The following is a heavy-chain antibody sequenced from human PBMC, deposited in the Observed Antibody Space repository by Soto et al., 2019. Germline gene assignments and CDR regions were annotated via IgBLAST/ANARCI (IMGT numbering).Heavy chain of an antibody. V-gene: IGHV4-59*01. CDR2: LHYTGSS. Sequence: QVQLHESGPGLVKPSETLSLTCTVSGDPITNYYWGWIQLPPGKGLQWIGSLHYTGSSNYNPSLKSRITISIGTSKNQFSLNLASVTAADTAVYYCARVFNGGTAVAGVRFDPWGPGVLVTVSS. D-gene: IGHD6-19*01. CDR3: ARVFNGGTAVAGVRFDP. J-gene: IGHJ5*02. CDR1: GDPITNYY.